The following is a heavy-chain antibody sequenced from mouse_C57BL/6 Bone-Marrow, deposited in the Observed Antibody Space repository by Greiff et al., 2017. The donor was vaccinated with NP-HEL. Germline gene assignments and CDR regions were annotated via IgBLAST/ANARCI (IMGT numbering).Heavy chain of an antibody. J-gene: IGHJ2*01. D-gene: IGHD1-1*01. Sequence: QVQLQQSGAELVRPWTSVTMSCKASGYTFTNYWIGWAKQRPGHGLEWIGDIYPGGGYTNYNEKFKGKATLTADKSSSTAYMQFSSLTSEDSAIYYCARQDYGFDYWGQGTTLTVSS. CDR1: GYTFTNYW. CDR2: IYPGGGYT. V-gene: IGHV1-63*01. CDR3: ARQDYGFDY.